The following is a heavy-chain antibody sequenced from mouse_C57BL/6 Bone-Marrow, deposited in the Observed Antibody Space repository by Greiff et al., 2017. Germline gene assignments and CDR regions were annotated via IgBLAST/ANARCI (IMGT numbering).Heavy chain of an antibody. J-gene: IGHJ2*01. CDR2: INANSGGT. V-gene: IGHV1-72*01. CDR1: GYTFTSSS. Sequence: VQLLQPGADLVKPGASVKLSCKASGYTFTSSSMHWVRQRPGRSLEWVGTINANSGGTKYTEKVKSRATLTVDKPSSTAYMQLRILTSEDSAVYYGARGGDYWGQGTTLTVSS. CDR3: ARGGDY.